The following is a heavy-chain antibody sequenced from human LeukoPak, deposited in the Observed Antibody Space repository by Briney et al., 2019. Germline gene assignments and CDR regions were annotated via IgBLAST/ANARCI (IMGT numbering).Heavy chain of an antibody. CDR2: ISSSGSTI. D-gene: IGHD5-18*01. Sequence: GGSLRLSCAASGFTFSDYYMSWIRQAPGKGLEWVSYISSSGSTIYYADSVKGRFTISRDNSRNTLFLQMNSLRAEDTAVYYCTKDRSTTMVEVGGPHRSWGQGTMVTVSS. CDR1: GFTFSDYY. V-gene: IGHV3-11*01. J-gene: IGHJ3*01. CDR3: TKDRSTTMVEVGGPHRS.